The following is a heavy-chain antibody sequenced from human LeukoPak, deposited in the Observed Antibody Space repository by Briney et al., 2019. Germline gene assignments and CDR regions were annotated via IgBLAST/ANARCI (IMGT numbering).Heavy chain of an antibody. D-gene: IGHD3-22*01. J-gene: IGHJ5*02. V-gene: IGHV1-2*02. CDR1: GYTFTGYY. CDR3: ARDLKPIYDSSGHWFDP. CDR2: INPNSGGT. Sequence: ASVKVSCKASGYTFTGYYMHWVRQAPGQGLEWMGWINPNSGGTNYAQKFQGRVTMTRDTSISTAYMELSRLRSDDTAVYYCARDLKPIYDSSGHWFDPWGQGTLVTVSS.